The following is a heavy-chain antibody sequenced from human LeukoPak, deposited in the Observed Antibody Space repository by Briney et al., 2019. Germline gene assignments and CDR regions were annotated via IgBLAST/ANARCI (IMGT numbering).Heavy chain of an antibody. Sequence: GGSLRLSCGASGFTFSPFWMHWVRQSPGKGLVWVSRINHDGSDAIYADSVKGRFAISRDNAKNTLYLQMNSLRADDMAVYYCARGGYSHAFDIWGQGTTVTVSS. CDR3: ARGGYSHAFDI. J-gene: IGHJ3*02. D-gene: IGHD2-21*01. CDR2: INHDGSDA. V-gene: IGHV3-74*01. CDR1: GFTFSPFW.